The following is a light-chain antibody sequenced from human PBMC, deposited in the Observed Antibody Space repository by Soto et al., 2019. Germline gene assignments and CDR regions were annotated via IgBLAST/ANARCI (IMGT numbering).Light chain of an antibody. CDR2: EVS. CDR3: CSYAGSSTWV. CDR1: SSDVGSYDL. J-gene: IGLJ3*02. Sequence: QSVLTQPASVSGSPGQSITISCTGTSSDVGSYDLVSWYQQHPGKAPELMIYEVSKRSSGVSNRFSGSKSGDTASLTISGLQAEDEADYYCCSYAGSSTWVFGGGTK. V-gene: IGLV2-23*02.